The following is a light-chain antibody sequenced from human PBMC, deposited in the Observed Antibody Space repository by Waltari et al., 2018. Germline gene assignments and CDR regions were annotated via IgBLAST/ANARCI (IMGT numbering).Light chain of an antibody. J-gene: IGKJ3*01. CDR3: QQSYSTLFT. V-gene: IGKV1-39*01. CDR2: AAS. CDR1: QSISSY. Sequence: DIQMTQSPASLSASVGDRVTITCRASQSISSYLNWYQQKPGKPPKLLIYAASSLQSGVPSRFSGSGYGTDFTLTISSLQPEDFATYYCQQSYSTLFTFGPGTKVDIK.